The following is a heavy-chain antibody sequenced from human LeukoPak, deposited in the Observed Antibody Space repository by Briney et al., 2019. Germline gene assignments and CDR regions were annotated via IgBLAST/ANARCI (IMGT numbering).Heavy chain of an antibody. V-gene: IGHV3-66*04. CDR3: ARRGHGYGSPFDY. J-gene: IGHJ4*02. Sequence: GGSLRLSCAASGFTVSSNYMNWVRQAPGKGLEWVSMIYTGGNTFYTDSVKGRFTISRDNSKNTLDLQMNSLRAEDTAVYYCARRGHGYGSPFDYWGQGTLVTVSS. D-gene: IGHD5-18*01. CDR2: IYTGGNT. CDR1: GFTVSSNY.